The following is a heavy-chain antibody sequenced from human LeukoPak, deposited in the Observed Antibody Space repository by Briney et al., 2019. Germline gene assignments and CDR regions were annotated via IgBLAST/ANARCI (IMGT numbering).Heavy chain of an antibody. J-gene: IGHJ6*04. D-gene: IGHD5-24*01. CDR2: IYYSGST. CDR3: ARVGRDGYNPDV. CDR1: GGSISGYY. V-gene: IGHV4-59*01. Sequence: PSETLSLTCTVSGGSISGYYWSWIRQPPGKGLEWIGYIYYSGSTNYNPSLKSRVTISVDTSKNQFSLKLSSVTAADTAVYYCARVGRDGYNPDVWGKGTTVTVSS.